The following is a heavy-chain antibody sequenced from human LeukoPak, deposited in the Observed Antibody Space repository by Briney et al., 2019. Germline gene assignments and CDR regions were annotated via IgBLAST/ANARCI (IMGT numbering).Heavy chain of an antibody. J-gene: IGHJ4*02. CDR2: ISWNSGSI. V-gene: IGHV3-9*03. CDR3: AKGAGGIAVAGTGGSYFDY. CDR1: GFTFDDYA. D-gene: IGHD6-19*01. Sequence: PGGSLRLSCAASGFTFDDYAMHWVRHAPGKGLEWGSGISWNSGSIGYADSVKGRFTISRDNAKNSLYLQMNSLRAEDMALYYCAKGAGGIAVAGTGGSYFDYWGQGTLVTVSS.